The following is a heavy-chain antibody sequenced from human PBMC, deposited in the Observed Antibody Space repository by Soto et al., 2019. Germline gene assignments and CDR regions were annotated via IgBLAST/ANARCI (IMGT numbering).Heavy chain of an antibody. V-gene: IGHV4-34*01. Sequence: SETLSLTCAVYGGSFSGYYWSWIRQSPGKGLEWIGEINHSGSTNYNPSLKSRVTISVDTSKNQFSLKLSSVTAADTAVYYCARPIAARYFDYWGQGTLVTVSS. J-gene: IGHJ4*02. CDR3: ARPIAARYFDY. D-gene: IGHD6-6*01. CDR1: GGSFSGYY. CDR2: INHSGST.